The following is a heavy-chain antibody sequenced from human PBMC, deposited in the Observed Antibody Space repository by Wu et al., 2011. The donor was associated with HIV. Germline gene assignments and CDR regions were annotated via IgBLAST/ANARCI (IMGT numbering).Heavy chain of an antibody. Sequence: QVQLVQSGAEVKKPGASVKVSCKASGYTFTSYDINWVRQATGQGLEWMGIINPSGGSTSYAQKFQGRVTMTRDTSTSTGYMELSRLRSDDTAVYYCARGWAGRDYYGSGSAFDPWGQGTLVTVSS. CDR1: GYTFTSYD. V-gene: IGHV1-46*01. CDR3: ARGWAGRDYYGSGSAFDP. J-gene: IGHJ5*02. D-gene: IGHD3-10*01. CDR2: INPSGGST.